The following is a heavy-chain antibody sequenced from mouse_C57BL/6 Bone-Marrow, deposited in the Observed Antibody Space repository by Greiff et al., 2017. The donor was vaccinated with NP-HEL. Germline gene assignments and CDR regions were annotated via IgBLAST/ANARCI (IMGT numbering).Heavy chain of an antibody. J-gene: IGHJ2*01. CDR3: LYYDYDDYFDY. CDR1: GFNIKNTY. D-gene: IGHD2-4*01. Sequence: EVKLVESVAELVRPGASVKLSCTASGFNIKNTYMHWVKQRPEQGLEWIGRIDPANGNTKYAPKFQGKATITADTSSNTAYLQLSSLTSEDTAIYYCLYYDYDDYFDYWGQGTTLTVSS. CDR2: IDPANGNT. V-gene: IGHV14-3*01.